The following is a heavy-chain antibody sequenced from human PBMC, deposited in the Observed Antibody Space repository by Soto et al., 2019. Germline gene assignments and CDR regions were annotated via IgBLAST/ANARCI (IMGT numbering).Heavy chain of an antibody. D-gene: IGHD3-16*02. CDR3: ARGSYVWGSYRIDY. Sequence: QVQLVESGGGVVQPGRSLRLSCAASGFTFSNYGMHWVRQALGKGLEWVTFIWYDGGNKYYADSVKGRFTISRDNSKNTLYLQMNSLRPEDTAVYYCARGSYVWGSYRIDYWGQGTLVTVSS. CDR2: IWYDGGNK. CDR1: GFTFSNYG. V-gene: IGHV3-33*01. J-gene: IGHJ4*02.